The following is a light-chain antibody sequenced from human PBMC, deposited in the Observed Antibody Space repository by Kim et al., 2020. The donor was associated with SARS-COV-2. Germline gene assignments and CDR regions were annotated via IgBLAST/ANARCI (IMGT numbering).Light chain of an antibody. CDR3: QQYGSSYS. V-gene: IGKV3-20*01. Sequence: SLSPGERATLSCRASRSVSSSDLAWYQQRPGQAPRLLIYAASTRATGMPDRFSGSGSWTEFTLTISGLEPEDLAVYYCQQYGSSYSFGQGTKLEI. J-gene: IGKJ2*03. CDR2: AAS. CDR1: RSVSSSD.